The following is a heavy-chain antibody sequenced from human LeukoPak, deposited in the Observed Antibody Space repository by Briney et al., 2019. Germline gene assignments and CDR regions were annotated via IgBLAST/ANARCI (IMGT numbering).Heavy chain of an antibody. J-gene: IGHJ4*02. V-gene: IGHV1-18*01. Sequence: ASVKVSCKASGYTFTSYGISWVRQAPGQGLEWMGWISAYNGNTNYAQKLQGRVTMTTDISTSTAYMELRSLRSDDTAVYYCAREYCSSTSCYESDYWGQGTLVTVSS. CDR3: AREYCSSTSCYESDY. CDR2: ISAYNGNT. D-gene: IGHD2-2*01. CDR1: GYTFTSYG.